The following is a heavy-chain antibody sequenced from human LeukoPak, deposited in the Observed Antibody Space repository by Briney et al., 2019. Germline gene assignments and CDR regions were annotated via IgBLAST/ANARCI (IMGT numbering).Heavy chain of an antibody. J-gene: IGHJ6*02. CDR2: INHSGST. V-gene: IGHV4-34*01. D-gene: IGHD6-6*01. CDR1: GGSFSGYY. Sequence: SETLSLTCAVYGGSFSGYYWSWIRQPPGKGLEWIGEINHSGSTNHNPSLKSRVTISVDTSKNQFSLKLSSVTAADTAVYYCARGSSSRRYYYYGMDVWGQGTTVTVSS. CDR3: ARGSSSRRYYYYGMDV.